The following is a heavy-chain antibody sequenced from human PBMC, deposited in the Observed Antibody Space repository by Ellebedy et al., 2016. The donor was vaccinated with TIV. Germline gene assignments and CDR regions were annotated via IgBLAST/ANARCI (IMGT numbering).Heavy chain of an antibody. D-gene: IGHD4-11*01. V-gene: IGHV1-2*02. CDR1: GYSFTGYY. CDR3: VRDLTNPVTGDY. J-gene: IGHJ4*02. CDR2: INPDNGVT. Sequence: AASVKVSCKTSGYSFTGYYIHWVRQAPGQGPEGVGWINPDNGVTVYEPKLQGRVTITGDTSISTVYMELSSLRSDDTAIYYCVRDLTNPVTGDYWGQGTLVFVSS.